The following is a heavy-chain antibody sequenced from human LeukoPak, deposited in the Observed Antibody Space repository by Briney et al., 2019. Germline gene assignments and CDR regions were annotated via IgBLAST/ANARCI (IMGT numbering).Heavy chain of an antibody. V-gene: IGHV3-9*01. CDR2: ISWNSGSI. D-gene: IGHD3-22*01. CDR3: AKPIFYDSSGYYPGLFNS. J-gene: IGHJ4*02. Sequence: GGSLRLSCAASGFMFDDYAMHWVRQAPGKGLEWVSGISWNSGSIGYADSVKGRFTISRDNAKNTLYLQMNSLRAEDTAVYYCAKPIFYDSSGYYPGLFNSWGQGTLVTVSS. CDR1: GFMFDDYA.